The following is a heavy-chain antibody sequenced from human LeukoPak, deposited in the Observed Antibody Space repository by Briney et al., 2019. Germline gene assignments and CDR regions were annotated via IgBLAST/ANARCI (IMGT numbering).Heavy chain of an antibody. CDR1: GYTFTSYY. CDR3: ARANWNRNWFDP. CDR2: INPSGGST. J-gene: IGHJ5*02. Sequence: ASVKVSCKASGYTFTSYYMHWVRQAPGQGLEWMGIINPSGGSTSYAQKFQGRVTITRDTSASTAYMELSSLRSEDTAVYYCARANWNRNWFDPWGQGTLVTVSS. D-gene: IGHD1-1*01. V-gene: IGHV1-46*01.